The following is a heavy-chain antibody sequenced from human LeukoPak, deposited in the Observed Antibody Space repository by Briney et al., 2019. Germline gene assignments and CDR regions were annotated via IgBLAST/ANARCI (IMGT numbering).Heavy chain of an antibody. Sequence: GGSLRLSCAASGFTFSSYSMNWVRQAPGKGLEWVSTISESGGYTYYPDSVKGRFTSSRDNSQKTLYLHMNSLRAEDTAVYYCAKVSPLGYSTSWPNWFDPWGQGTLVTVSS. CDR1: GFTFSSYS. J-gene: IGHJ5*02. CDR3: AKVSPLGYSTSWPNWFDP. CDR2: ISESGGYT. D-gene: IGHD6-13*01. V-gene: IGHV3-23*01.